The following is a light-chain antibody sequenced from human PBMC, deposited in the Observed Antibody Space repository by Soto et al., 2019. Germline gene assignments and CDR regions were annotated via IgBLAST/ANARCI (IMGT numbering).Light chain of an antibody. CDR2: DAS. V-gene: IGKV3-11*01. J-gene: IGKJ1*01. Sequence: EIVLTQSPATLSLSPGERVTLSCRASQSVSFYLAWYQQKPGQSPRLLIYDASNRAAGIPARFSASGSGTDFTLTISDVQPEDFALYYCHQRHSWPRTFGQGTKV. CDR1: QSVSFY. CDR3: HQRHSWPRT.